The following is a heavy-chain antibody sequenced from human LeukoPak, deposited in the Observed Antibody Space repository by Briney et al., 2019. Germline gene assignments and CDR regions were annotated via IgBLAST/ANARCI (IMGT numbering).Heavy chain of an antibody. V-gene: IGHV1-2*02. CDR3: ARVNYYGSGSYSHPFDP. CDR2: INPNSGDT. D-gene: IGHD3-10*01. Sequence: ASVKASCKASGYTFTCYYMHWVRQAPGQGLEWMGWINPNSGDTNYAQKFQGRVTMTRDTSISTAYMELSRLRSDDTAVYYCARVNYYGSGSYSHPFDPWGQGTLVTVSS. J-gene: IGHJ5*02. CDR1: GYTFTCYY.